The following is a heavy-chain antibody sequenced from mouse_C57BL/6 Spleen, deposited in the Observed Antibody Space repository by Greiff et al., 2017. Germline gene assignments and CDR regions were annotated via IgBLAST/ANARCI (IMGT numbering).Heavy chain of an antibody. CDR1: GYSFTDYN. J-gene: IGHJ3*01. V-gene: IGHV1-39*01. Sequence: VQLQQSGPELVKPGASVKISCKASGYSFTDYNMNWVKQSNGKSLEWIGVMNPNYGTTSYNQKFKGKATLTVDQSSSTAYMQLNSLTSEDSAVFYCSRGNFGSSSVWFAYWGQGILVTVSA. CDR3: SRGNFGSSSVWFAY. CDR2: MNPNYGTT. D-gene: IGHD1-1*01.